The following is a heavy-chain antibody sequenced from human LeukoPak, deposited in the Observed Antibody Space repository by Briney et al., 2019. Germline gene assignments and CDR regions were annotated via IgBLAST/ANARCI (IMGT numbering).Heavy chain of an antibody. D-gene: IGHD3-3*02. J-gene: IGHJ5*02. CDR3: ARAAFSPNRRLNRGWFDP. CDR2: IYYSGST. V-gene: IGHV4-59*12. CDR1: GGSISSYY. Sequence: PSETLSLTCTVSGGSISSYYWSWIRQPPGKGLEWIGYIYYSGSTNYNPSLKSRVTISVDTSKNQFSLKLSSVTAADTAVYYCARAAFSPNRRLNRGWFDPWGQGTLVTVSS.